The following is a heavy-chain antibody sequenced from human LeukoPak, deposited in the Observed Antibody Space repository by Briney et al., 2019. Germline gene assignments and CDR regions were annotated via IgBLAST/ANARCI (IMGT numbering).Heavy chain of an antibody. CDR1: GGTFSSYA. CDR2: IIPIFGTA. J-gene: IGHJ6*04. D-gene: IGHD2-2*02. CDR3: ARGSKVVPAAILRYYYYYGMDV. V-gene: IGHV1-69*13. Sequence: SVKVSCKASGGTFSSYAISWVRQAPGQGLEWMGGIIPIFGTANYAQKFQGRVTITADESTSTAYMELSSLRSEDTAVYYCARGSKVVPAAILRYYYYYGMDVWGKGTTVTVSS.